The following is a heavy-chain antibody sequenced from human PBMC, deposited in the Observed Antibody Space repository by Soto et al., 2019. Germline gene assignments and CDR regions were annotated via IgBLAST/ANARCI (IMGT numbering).Heavy chain of an antibody. Sequence: EVQLVESGGGLVQPGGSLRLSCAASGFTFSSYAMHWVRQAPGKGLEYVSAISSNGGSTYYANSVKGRFTISRDNSKNTLYLQMGSLRSEDMAVYYCAREGNSSAWQGGLGYWGQGTLVTVSS. J-gene: IGHJ4*02. CDR2: ISSNGGST. CDR1: GFTFSSYA. V-gene: IGHV3-64*01. CDR3: AREGNSSAWQGGLGY. D-gene: IGHD6-19*01.